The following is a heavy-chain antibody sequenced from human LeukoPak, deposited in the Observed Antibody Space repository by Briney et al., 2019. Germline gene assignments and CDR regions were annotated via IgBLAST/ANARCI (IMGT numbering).Heavy chain of an antibody. V-gene: IGHV3-15*01. Sequence: PGGSLRLSCAASGFTFTNAWMSWVRQAPGKGLEWVGRIKREIDGGATDYAAPVRGRFTISRDDSKNTLYLQMNSLKTEDTAVYYCTTTRGYSYRFDYWGQGTLVTVSS. J-gene: IGHJ4*02. D-gene: IGHD5-18*01. CDR1: GFTFTNAW. CDR3: TTTRGYSYRFDY. CDR2: IKREIDGGAT.